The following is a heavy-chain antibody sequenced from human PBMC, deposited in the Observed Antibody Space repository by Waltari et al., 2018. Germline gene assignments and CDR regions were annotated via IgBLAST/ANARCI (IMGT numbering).Heavy chain of an antibody. J-gene: IGHJ4*02. CDR1: GYTFTDYY. CDR2: INPSGGSR. D-gene: IGHD3-16*01. V-gene: IGHV1-46*01. CDR3: ARGVGEYYFDY. Sequence: VQLVQSGAEVKKPGATVKISCKVSGYTFTDYYMHWVQQAPGQGLEWMGIINPSGGSRTYAQKFQGRVTMTRDTSTSTVYMELSSLTHEDTAVYYCARGVGEYYFDYWGQGTLVTVSS.